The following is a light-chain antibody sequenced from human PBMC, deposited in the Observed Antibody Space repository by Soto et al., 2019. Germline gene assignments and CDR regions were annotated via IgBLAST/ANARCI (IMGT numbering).Light chain of an antibody. Sequence: QSVLTQAASVSGSPGQSITISCTGTSSDVGSYNFVSWYQQHPGKAPKLMIYEGSKRPSGVSNRFSGSKSGNTASLTISGLQAEDEADYYCCLYAGSTTWVFGGGTKLTVL. CDR3: CLYAGSTTWV. V-gene: IGLV2-23*01. J-gene: IGLJ3*02. CDR2: EGS. CDR1: SSDVGSYNF.